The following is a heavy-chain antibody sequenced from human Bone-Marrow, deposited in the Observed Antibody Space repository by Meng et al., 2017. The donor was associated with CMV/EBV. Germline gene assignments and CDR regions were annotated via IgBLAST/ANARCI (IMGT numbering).Heavy chain of an antibody. CDR1: GFTFSRYW. CDR3: AKDDYDFWSGYQPDYYGMDV. CDR2: ISYDGSNK. Sequence: GESLKISCAASGFTFSRYWMHWVRQAPGKGLEWVAVISYDGSNKYYADSVKGRFTISRDNSKNTLYLQMNSLRAEDTAVYYCAKDDYDFWSGYQPDYYGMDVWGQGNTVNV. D-gene: IGHD3-3*01. J-gene: IGHJ6*02. V-gene: IGHV3-30*18.